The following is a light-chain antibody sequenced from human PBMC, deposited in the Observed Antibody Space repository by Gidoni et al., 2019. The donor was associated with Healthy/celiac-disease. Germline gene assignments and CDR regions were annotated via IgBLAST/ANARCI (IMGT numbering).Light chain of an antibody. CDR3: QQRSNWIT. V-gene: IGKV3-11*01. J-gene: IGKJ5*01. CDR1: QSVSSY. Sequence: IVLTQSPATLSLSPGERATLSCRASQSVSSYLAWYQQKPVQAPRLLIYDASNRATGIPARFSGSGSGTDFTLTISSLEPEDFAVYYCQQRSNWITFGQGTRLEIK. CDR2: DAS.